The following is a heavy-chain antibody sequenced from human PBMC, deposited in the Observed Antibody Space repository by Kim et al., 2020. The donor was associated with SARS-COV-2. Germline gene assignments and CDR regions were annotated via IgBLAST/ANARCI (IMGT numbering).Heavy chain of an antibody. J-gene: IGHJ4*02. Sequence: SETLSLTCTVSGGSITNYFWSWIRQPPGKGLEWIGHIYYSGGTNYNPSLKSRVTISVDTSKNQFSLKLSSVTAADTAVYYCARAPWLLPDYWGQGTLVTVSS. CDR2: IYYSGGT. CDR3: ARAPWLLPDY. V-gene: IGHV4-59*13. D-gene: IGHD2-15*01. CDR1: GGSITNYF.